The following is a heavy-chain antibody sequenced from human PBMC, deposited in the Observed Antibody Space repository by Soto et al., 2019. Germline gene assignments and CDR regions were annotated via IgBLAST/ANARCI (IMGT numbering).Heavy chain of an antibody. J-gene: IGHJ6*02. Sequence: PLVMMSVRSSVSEGTSIGSGCYRSWIQKPPGKGLEWIGSIYYSGSTYYNPSLKSRVTISVDTSKNQFSLKLSSVTAADTAVYYCAIPNYDFWSGYDLSYYNYGMDVWGQGTTVTVSS. CDR1: EGTSIGSGCY. CDR2: IYYSGST. V-gene: IGHV4-39*01. CDR3: AIPNYDFWSGYDLSYYNYGMDV. D-gene: IGHD3-3*01.